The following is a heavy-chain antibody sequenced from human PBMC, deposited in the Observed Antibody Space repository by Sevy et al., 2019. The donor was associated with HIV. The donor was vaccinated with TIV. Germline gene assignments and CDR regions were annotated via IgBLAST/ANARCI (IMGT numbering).Heavy chain of an antibody. CDR1: GFTFSTYA. CDR3: VKEETAPYFDC. V-gene: IGHV3-23*01. Sequence: GGSLRLSCAASGFTFSTYAVSWVRQAPGKRLEWVAALNGDRTYYAGSVKGRFTISRDNPKNTVYLQVNSLRVEDTALYYCVKEETAPYFDCWGQGTLVTVSS. CDR2: LNGDRT. J-gene: IGHJ4*02. D-gene: IGHD2-21*02.